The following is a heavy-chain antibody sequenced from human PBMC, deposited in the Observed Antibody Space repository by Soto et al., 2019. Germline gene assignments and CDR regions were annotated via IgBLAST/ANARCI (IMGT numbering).Heavy chain of an antibody. CDR3: ARTPRRGYSSSWYDY. D-gene: IGHD6-13*01. V-gene: IGHV4-31*03. J-gene: IGHJ4*02. CDR1: GGSISSGGYY. Sequence: SETLSLTCTVSGGSISSGGYYWSWIRQHPGKGLEWIGYIYYSGSTYYNPSLKSRVTISVDTSKNQFSLKLSSVTAADTAVYYCARTPRRGYSSSWYDYWGQGTLVTVSS. CDR2: IYYSGST.